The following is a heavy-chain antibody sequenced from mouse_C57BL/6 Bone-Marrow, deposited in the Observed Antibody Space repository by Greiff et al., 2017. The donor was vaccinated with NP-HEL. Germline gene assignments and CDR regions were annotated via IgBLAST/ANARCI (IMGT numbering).Heavy chain of an antibody. Sequence: VKLQESGAELARPGASVKLSCKASGYTFTSYGISWVKQRTGQGLEWIGEIYPRSGNTYYNEKFKGKATLTADKSSSTAYMELRSLTSEDSAVYFCARREEMDDWGQGTSVTVSS. V-gene: IGHV1-81*01. CDR2: IYPRSGNT. J-gene: IGHJ4*01. CDR3: ARREEMDD. CDR1: GYTFTSYG.